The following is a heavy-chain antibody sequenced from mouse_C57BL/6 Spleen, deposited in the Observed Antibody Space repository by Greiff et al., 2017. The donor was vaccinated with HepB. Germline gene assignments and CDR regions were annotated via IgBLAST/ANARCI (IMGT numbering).Heavy chain of an antibody. D-gene: IGHD2-2*01. V-gene: IGHV1-80*01. Sequence: QVQLQQSGAELVKPGASVKISCKASGYAFSSYWMNWVKQRPGKGLEWIGQIYPGDGDTNYNGKFKGKATLTADKSSSTAYMQLSSLTSEDSAVYFCAGGLRRNAMDYWGQGTSVTVSS. J-gene: IGHJ4*01. CDR3: AGGLRRNAMDY. CDR1: GYAFSSYW. CDR2: IYPGDGDT.